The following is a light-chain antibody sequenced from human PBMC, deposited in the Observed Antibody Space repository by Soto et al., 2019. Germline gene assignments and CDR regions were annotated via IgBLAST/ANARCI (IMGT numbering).Light chain of an antibody. CDR2: DAS. Sequence: TQSPATLSLSVGDRVTITCRASQSISSWLAWYQQKPGKAPKLLIYDASSWESGVPSRFSGSGSGTEFTLTISSLQPDDFAAYYCQQYGSLGTFGQGTKVDI. J-gene: IGKJ1*01. CDR1: QSISSW. CDR3: QQYGSLGT. V-gene: IGKV1-5*01.